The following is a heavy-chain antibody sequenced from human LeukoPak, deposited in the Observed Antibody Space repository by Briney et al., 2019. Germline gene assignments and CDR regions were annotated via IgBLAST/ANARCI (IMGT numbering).Heavy chain of an antibody. CDR2: INHSGST. CDR3: ATYSGSYSV. D-gene: IGHD1-26*01. Sequence: SETLSLTCAVYGGSFSGYDWSWIRQPPGKGLEWIGEINHSGSTNYNPSLKSRVTISVDTSKNQFSLKLSSVTAADTAVYYCATYSGSYSVWGQGTLVPVSS. J-gene: IGHJ4*02. V-gene: IGHV4-34*01. CDR1: GGSFSGYD.